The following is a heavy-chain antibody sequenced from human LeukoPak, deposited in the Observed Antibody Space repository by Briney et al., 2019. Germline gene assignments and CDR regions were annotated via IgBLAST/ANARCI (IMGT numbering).Heavy chain of an antibody. Sequence: PGGSLRLSCAASGFTFSNAWMSWVRQAPGKGLEWVGRIKSKTDGGTTDYAAPVKGRFTISRDDSKNTLYLQMNSLKTEDTAVYYCTTDLVRQWPRNYWGQGTLVTVSS. V-gene: IGHV3-15*01. CDR2: IKSKTDGGTT. CDR1: GFTFSNAW. J-gene: IGHJ4*02. CDR3: TTDLVRQWPRNY. D-gene: IGHD6-19*01.